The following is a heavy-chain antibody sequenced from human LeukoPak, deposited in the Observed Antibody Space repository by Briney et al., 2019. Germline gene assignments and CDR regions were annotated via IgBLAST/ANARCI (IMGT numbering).Heavy chain of an antibody. J-gene: IGHJ4*02. CDR2: IYYSKNT. V-gene: IGHV4-39*01. CDR3: VSPRGFSYGYFDY. CDR1: GGSISSSSAY. Sequence: PSETLSLTCTVSGGSISSSSAYWGWIRQPPGKGLEWIGSIYYSKNTYYNPSLKSRVSISADTSKNQFSLTLGSVSATDTAVYYCVSPRGFSYGYFDYWGQGTLVTVSS. D-gene: IGHD5-18*01.